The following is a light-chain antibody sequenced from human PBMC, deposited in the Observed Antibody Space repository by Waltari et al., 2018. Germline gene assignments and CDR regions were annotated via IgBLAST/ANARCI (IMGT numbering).Light chain of an antibody. CDR3: SSYAGYSAVV. V-gene: IGLV2-14*03. J-gene: IGLJ2*01. CDR1: SSDVGGYNS. Sequence: QSALTQPASVSGSPGQSITISCTGTSSDVGGYNSVPWYQHHPGKAPKLIIYDVPWWPSGVSNRFSGSKSGNTASLTISGLQAEDDADYYCSSYAGYSAVVFGGGTKVTVL. CDR2: DVP.